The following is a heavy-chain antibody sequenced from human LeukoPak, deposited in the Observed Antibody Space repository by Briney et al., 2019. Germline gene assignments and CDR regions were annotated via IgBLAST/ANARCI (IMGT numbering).Heavy chain of an antibody. CDR1: GFTFSSYS. CDR3: ARDEGRGSSWYDYYYGMDV. CDR2: ISSSSSTI. V-gene: IGHV3-48*04. J-gene: IGHJ6*02. D-gene: IGHD6-13*01. Sequence: GGSLRLSCAASGFTFSSYSMNWVRQAPGKGLEWVSYISSSSSTIYHADSVKGRFTISRDNAKNSLYLQMNSLRAEDTAVYYCARDEGRGSSWYDYYYGMDVWGQGTTVTVSS.